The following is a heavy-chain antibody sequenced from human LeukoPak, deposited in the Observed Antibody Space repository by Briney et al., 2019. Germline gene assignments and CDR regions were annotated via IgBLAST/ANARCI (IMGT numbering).Heavy chain of an antibody. Sequence: GGSLGLPCVASGFAVGSNDLSGVGQAPGKGLEWVSLIYSGGAIRYADSVKGRFTISRDSSKNTLFLQMNDLTVEDTARYYCARRPGNWGQGILVTVSS. J-gene: IGHJ4*02. CDR3: ARRPGN. V-gene: IGHV3-53*01. D-gene: IGHD1-14*01. CDR1: GFAVGSND. CDR2: IYSGGAI.